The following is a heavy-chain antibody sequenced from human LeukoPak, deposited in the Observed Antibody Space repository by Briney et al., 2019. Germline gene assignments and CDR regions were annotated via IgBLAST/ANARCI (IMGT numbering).Heavy chain of an antibody. CDR3: ARTAPLFPVVPARALRSPLYFDY. J-gene: IGHJ4*02. D-gene: IGHD2-2*01. CDR2: IKQDGSEK. Sequence: GGSLRLSCAASGFTFSSYWMSWVRQAPGKGLEGVANIKQDGSEKYYVDSVKGGFTISRDNAKNSLYMQMNRLRDEETGVYYCARTAPLFPVVPARALRSPLYFDYWGQGTLVTVSS. CDR1: GFTFSSYW. V-gene: IGHV3-7*03.